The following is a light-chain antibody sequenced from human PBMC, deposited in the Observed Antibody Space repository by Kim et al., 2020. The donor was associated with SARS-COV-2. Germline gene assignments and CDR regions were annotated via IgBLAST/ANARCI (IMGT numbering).Light chain of an antibody. CDR3: LHNEICPWT. V-gene: IGKV3-15*01. Sequence: EIVMTQSPATVSVSPGERATLACRASQSVGSNLVWYQQQPGQAPRLLIYGASTRAAVVPARFSGSGSATEFTLTISSLQSEDFAVYYCLHNEICPWTFCQVTQVYIK. CDR1: QSVGSN. J-gene: IGKJ1*01. CDR2: GAS.